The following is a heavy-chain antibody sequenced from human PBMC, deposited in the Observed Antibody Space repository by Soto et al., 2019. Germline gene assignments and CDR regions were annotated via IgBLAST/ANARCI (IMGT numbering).Heavy chain of an antibody. D-gene: IGHD1-26*01. CDR2: XSXXGXXX. CDR3: AKEDPSGRYSLDY. CDR1: GFTFSGYG. Sequence: GGTLRLSCEASGFTFSGYGMHWVRQAPGKGLEXVAXXSXXGXXXXXEXXVKGRFTISRDNSRNTLYLQMNSLRIEETAVYFCAKEDPSGRYSLDYWGQGSHVTVSS. V-gene: IGHV3-30*18. J-gene: IGHJ4*02.